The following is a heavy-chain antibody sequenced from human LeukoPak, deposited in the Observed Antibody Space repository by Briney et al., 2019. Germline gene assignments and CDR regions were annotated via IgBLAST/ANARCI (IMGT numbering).Heavy chain of an antibody. CDR1: GGSFSGYY. J-gene: IGHJ6*02. CDR2: IYYSGST. D-gene: IGHD2-21*02. CDR3: ARVYPYCGGDCYPNYYYGMDV. Sequence: SETLSLTCAVYGGSFSGYYWSWIRQPPGKGLEWIGYIYYSGSTNYNPSLKSRVTISVDTSKNQFSLKLSSVTAADTAVYYCARVYPYCGGDCYPNYYYGMDVWGQGTTVTVSS. V-gene: IGHV4-59*01.